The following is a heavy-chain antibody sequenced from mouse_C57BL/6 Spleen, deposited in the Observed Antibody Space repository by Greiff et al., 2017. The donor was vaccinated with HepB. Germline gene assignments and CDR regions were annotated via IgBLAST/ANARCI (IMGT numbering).Heavy chain of an antibody. CDR2: IYPSDSET. D-gene: IGHD3-2*02. Sequence: QVHVKQSGAELVRPGSSVKLSCKASGYTFTSYWMDWVKQRPGQGLEWIGNIYPSDSETHYNQKFKDKATLTVDKSSSTAYMQLSSLTSEDSAVYYCARRAAQATLDYWGQGTTLTVSS. CDR3: ARRAAQATLDY. J-gene: IGHJ2*01. CDR1: GYTFTSYW. V-gene: IGHV1-61*01.